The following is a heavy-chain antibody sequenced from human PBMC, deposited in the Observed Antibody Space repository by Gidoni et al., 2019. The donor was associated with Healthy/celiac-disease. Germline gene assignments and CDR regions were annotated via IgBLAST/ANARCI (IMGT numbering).Heavy chain of an antibody. CDR2: IKSKTDGGTT. V-gene: IGHV3-15*01. J-gene: IGHJ4*02. Sequence: EVQLVEPGGGLAKPGGSLRFSCAASGSPCRNGWMSWVRQAPGKGLEWVGRIKSKTDGGTTDYAAPVKGRFTISRDDSKNTLYLQMNSLKTEDTAVYDCTTDHEQLVPFDYWGQGTLVTVSS. D-gene: IGHD6-6*01. CDR3: TTDHEQLVPFDY. CDR1: GSPCRNGW.